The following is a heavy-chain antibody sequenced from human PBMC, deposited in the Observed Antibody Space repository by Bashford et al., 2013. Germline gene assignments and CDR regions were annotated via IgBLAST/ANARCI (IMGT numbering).Heavy chain of an antibody. CDR3: AKDRAYYDF. CDR2: IWYDGSNK. Sequence: VRQAPGKGLEWVAVIWYDGSNKYYADSVKGRFTISRDNSKNTLYLQMNSLRAEDTAVYYCAKDRAYYDFWSQGTLVTVSS. V-gene: IGHV3-33*06. J-gene: IGHJ4*02. D-gene: IGHD3-3*01.